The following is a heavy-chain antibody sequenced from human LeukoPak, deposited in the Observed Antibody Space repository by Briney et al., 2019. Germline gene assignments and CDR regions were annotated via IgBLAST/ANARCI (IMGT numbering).Heavy chain of an antibody. CDR3: ARCMGIQLWLPGY. D-gene: IGHD5-18*01. CDR2: ISTSDGNT. CDR1: GYTFITYD. V-gene: IGHV1-18*01. Sequence: ASVKVSCKASGYTFITYDISWVRQAPGQGLEWMGWISTSDGNTNLAQKLQGRVTMTTETSTSTAHMELRSLRSDDTAVYYCARCMGIQLWLPGYWGQGTLVTVSS. J-gene: IGHJ4*02.